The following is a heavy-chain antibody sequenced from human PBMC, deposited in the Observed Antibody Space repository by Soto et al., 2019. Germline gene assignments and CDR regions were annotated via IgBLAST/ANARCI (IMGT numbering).Heavy chain of an antibody. CDR2: FDPEDGET. V-gene: IGHV1-24*01. Sequence: GASVKVSCKVSGYTLTELSMHWVRQAPGKGLEWMGGFDPEDGETIYAQKFQGRVTMTEDTSTDTAYMELSSLRSEDTAVYYCATVPIFYDTLTGYNFDYWGQGTLVTVSS. CDR1: GYTLTELS. D-gene: IGHD3-9*01. J-gene: IGHJ4*02. CDR3: ATVPIFYDTLTGYNFDY.